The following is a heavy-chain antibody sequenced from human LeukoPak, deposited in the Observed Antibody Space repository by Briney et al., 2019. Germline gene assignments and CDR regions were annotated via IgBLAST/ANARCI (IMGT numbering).Heavy chain of an antibody. J-gene: IGHJ3*02. D-gene: IGHD1-26*01. CDR1: GFTVSSNY. CDR2: IYSGGST. Sequence: GGCLRLCCAASGFTVSSNYMSGVRQAPGKGLEWVSIIYSGGSTFYADSVKGRFTISRDNSKNTLYLQMNSLRAEGTAVYYCARGGSYLSAFDIWGQGTMVTVSS. V-gene: IGHV3-53*01. CDR3: ARGGSYLSAFDI.